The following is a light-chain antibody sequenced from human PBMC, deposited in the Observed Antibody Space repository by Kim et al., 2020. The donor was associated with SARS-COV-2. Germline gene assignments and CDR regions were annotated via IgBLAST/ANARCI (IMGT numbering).Light chain of an antibody. J-gene: IGLJ3*02. CDR2: EVT. CDR3: SSYTSSSGLMV. CDR1: SSDVDDYNY. V-gene: IGLV2-14*01. Sequence: SITISCTGTSSDVDDYNYVSWYQHHPGKAPKLMIYEVTKRPSGVSYRFSGSKSGNTASLTISGLQAEDEADYYCSSYTSSSGLMVFGGGTQLTVL.